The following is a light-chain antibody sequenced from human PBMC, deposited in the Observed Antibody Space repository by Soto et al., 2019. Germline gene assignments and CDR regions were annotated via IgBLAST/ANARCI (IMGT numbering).Light chain of an antibody. Sequence: EMVLTQSPGTLSLSPGERATLSGRASQSVSSSYLAWYQQKPGQAPRLLIYGASSRATGIPDRFSGSGSGTDFTLTISRLESEDFAVYYCQQYGSSPPATFGGGTKVEIK. J-gene: IGKJ4*01. CDR1: QSVSSSY. CDR3: QQYGSSPPAT. V-gene: IGKV3-20*01. CDR2: GAS.